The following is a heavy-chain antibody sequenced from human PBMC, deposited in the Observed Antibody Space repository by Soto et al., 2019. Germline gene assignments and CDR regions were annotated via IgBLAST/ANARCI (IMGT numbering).Heavy chain of an antibody. D-gene: IGHD3-10*01. CDR3: ARDLFLEYGSGSYYYGMDV. Sequence: PSETLSLTCAVYGGSFSGYYWSWIRQPPGKGLEWIGEINHSGSTNYNPSLKSRVTISVDTSKNQFSLKLSSVTAADTAVYYCARDLFLEYGSGSYYYGMDVWGQGTTVTVSS. J-gene: IGHJ6*02. CDR1: GGSFSGYY. V-gene: IGHV4-34*01. CDR2: INHSGST.